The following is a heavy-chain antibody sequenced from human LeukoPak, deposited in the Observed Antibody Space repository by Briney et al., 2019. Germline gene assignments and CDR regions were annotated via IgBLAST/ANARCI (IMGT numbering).Heavy chain of an antibody. V-gene: IGHV4-39*01. CDR2: IYYSGST. Sequence: PSETLSLTCTVSGGSISSSSYHWGWIRQPPGKGLEWIGSIYYSGSTYYNPSLKSRVTISVDTSKNQFSLKLSSVTAADTAVYYCASEGEWLESDYWGQGTLVTVSS. D-gene: IGHD3-3*01. J-gene: IGHJ4*02. CDR3: ASEGEWLESDY. CDR1: GGSISSSSYH.